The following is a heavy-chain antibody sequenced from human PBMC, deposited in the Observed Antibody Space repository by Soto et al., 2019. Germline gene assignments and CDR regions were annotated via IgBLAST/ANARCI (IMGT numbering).Heavy chain of an antibody. CDR1: GYTFSRYG. V-gene: IGHV1-18*01. D-gene: IGHD2-8*01. J-gene: IGHJ6*02. Sequence: QGQLVQSGAEVKKPGASVKVSCKASGYTFSRYGISWVRQAPGQGLEWMGWISGYNGDTKYAQKFQGRVTMTVDTATSTAYMELRTLTSDATAVYYCAKNGQPPYYFYGMDVWGQGTTVGVSS. CDR3: AKNGQPPYYFYGMDV. CDR2: ISGYNGDT.